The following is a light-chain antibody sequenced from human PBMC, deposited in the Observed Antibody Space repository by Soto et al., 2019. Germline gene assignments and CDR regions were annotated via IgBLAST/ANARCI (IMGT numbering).Light chain of an antibody. J-gene: IGKJ5*01. Sequence: EFVLTQSPGTLSLSPGDRATLSCGASQSVTSKLAWYQQKPGQAPRLLISGASNRATGIPDRFSGSGSGTDFTLTISRLEPDDFALYFCQQYGGSPITFGLGTRLEIK. CDR1: QSVTSK. V-gene: IGKV3-20*01. CDR3: QQYGGSPIT. CDR2: GAS.